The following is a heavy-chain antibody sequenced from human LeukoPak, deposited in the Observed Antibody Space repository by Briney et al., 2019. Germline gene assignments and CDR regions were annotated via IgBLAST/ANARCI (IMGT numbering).Heavy chain of an antibody. J-gene: IGHJ4*02. CDR3: ARRYYYDLGSFPFDF. Sequence: SETLSLTCAVSGGPFSGYFWSWIRQSSGKGLEWIGEIHNSGTTNYNPSLNSRVTISEDTSKNQFYLNLSSVTAADTAVYYCARRYYYDLGSFPFDFWGQGTLVTVSS. V-gene: IGHV4-34*01. CDR1: GGPFSGYF. CDR2: IHNSGTT. D-gene: IGHD3-10*01.